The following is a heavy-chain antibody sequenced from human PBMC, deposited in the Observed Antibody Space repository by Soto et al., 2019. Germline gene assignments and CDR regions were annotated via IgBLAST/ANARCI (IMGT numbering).Heavy chain of an antibody. V-gene: IGHV4-34*01. CDR1: GGSFSCDY. Sequence: PSETLSLSCTVYGGSFSCDYWSWIRQPPGKGREWIGEINHSGSTNYNPSLKSRVNISVDTSKNQFSLKLSSVTAADTAVYYCARGRRVWIRLWLPYDYWGQGTPVTVSS. J-gene: IGHJ4*02. CDR3: ARGRRVWIRLWLPYDY. CDR2: INHSGST. D-gene: IGHD5-18*01.